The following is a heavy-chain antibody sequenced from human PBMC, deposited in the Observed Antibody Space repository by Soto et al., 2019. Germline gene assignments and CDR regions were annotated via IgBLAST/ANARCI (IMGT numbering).Heavy chain of an antibody. CDR2: INHSGNT. CDR1: GGSIGTSAYY. J-gene: IGHJ5*02. CDR3: SRRAPEGFDP. V-gene: IGHV4-39*01. Sequence: PSETLSLTCAVSGGSIGTSAYYWGWIRQAPGKGLEWIGSINHSGNTYLSPSLKDRVTMSVDTSKNSFSLKLRSAIAADTGLYYCSRRAPEGFDPWGQGTLVTVS.